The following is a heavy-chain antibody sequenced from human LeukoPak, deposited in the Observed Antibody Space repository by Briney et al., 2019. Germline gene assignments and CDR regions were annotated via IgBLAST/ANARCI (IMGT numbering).Heavy chain of an antibody. CDR1: GFTFSSYS. V-gene: IGHV3-21*01. CDR2: ISSSSSYI. Sequence: GGSLRLSFAASGFTFSSYSMNWVRQAPGKGLEWVSSISSSSSYIYYADSVKGRFTISRDNAKNSAYLQMNNLRVEDTAVYYCAAISYLAFDIWGQGTMVTVSS. J-gene: IGHJ3*02. CDR3: AAISYLAFDI. D-gene: IGHD3-3*01.